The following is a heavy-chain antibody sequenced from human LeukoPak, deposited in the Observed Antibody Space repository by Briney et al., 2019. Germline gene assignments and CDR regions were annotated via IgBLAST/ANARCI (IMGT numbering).Heavy chain of an antibody. CDR3: ARGGYYDSSGYLY. Sequence: PGGSLRLSCAASGFTFSSYGMHWVRQAPGKGLEWVAVIWYDGSNKYYADSVKGRFTISRDNSKNTLYLQMNSLRAEDTAVYYCARGGYYDSSGYLYWGQGTLVTVSS. D-gene: IGHD3-22*01. CDR2: IWYDGSNK. CDR1: GFTFSSYG. J-gene: IGHJ4*02. V-gene: IGHV3-33*01.